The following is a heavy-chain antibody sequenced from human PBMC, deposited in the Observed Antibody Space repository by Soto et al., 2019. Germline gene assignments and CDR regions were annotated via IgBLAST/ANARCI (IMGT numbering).Heavy chain of an antibody. J-gene: IGHJ4*02. CDR3: ATVRSRWNIDY. Sequence: QVQLQESGPGLVKPSQTLSLTCIVSGGSISCDDHYWSWIRQPPGKGLEWIGYIYYSGTTHSNPSLKSRLFISLDTSKNQFSLQLTSVTAADTAVYYCATVRSRWNIDYWGQGTLVTVSS. D-gene: IGHD6-13*01. CDR1: GGSISCDDHY. CDR2: IYYSGTT. V-gene: IGHV4-30-4*01.